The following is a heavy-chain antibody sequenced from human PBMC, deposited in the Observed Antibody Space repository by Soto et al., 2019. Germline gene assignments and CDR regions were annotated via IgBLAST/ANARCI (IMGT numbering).Heavy chain of an antibody. J-gene: IGHJ4*02. Sequence: ETLSRTCPVSGVSISSFYWSWIRQPAGKGLEWIGRIYSGGRNNYNPSLKSRVTMSVDTSKNQFSLRLSSVTAADTAMYYCARGSSRWDYWGQGTLVIVYS. CDR2: IYSGGRN. V-gene: IGHV4-4*07. D-gene: IGHD6-13*01. CDR1: GVSISSFY. CDR3: ARGSSRWDY.